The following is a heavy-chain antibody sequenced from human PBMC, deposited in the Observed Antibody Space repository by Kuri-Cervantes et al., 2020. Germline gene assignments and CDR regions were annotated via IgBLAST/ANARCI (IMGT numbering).Heavy chain of an antibody. CDR2: ISGSGGST. Sequence: GGFLRLSCAAPGFTFSSYAMSWVRQAPGKGLEWVSAISGSGGSTYYADSVKGRFTISRDNSKNTLYLQMNSLRAEDTAVYYCAKGGGWYYDFWSGYSKLYYFDYWGQGTLVTVSS. V-gene: IGHV3-23*01. D-gene: IGHD3-3*01. CDR3: AKGGGWYYDFWSGYSKLYYFDY. CDR1: GFTFSSYA. J-gene: IGHJ4*02.